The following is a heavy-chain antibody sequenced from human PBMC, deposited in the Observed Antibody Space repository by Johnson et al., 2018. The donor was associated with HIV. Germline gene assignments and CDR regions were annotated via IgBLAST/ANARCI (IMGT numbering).Heavy chain of an antibody. CDR1: GFTFSDYY. V-gene: IGHV3-11*01. CDR2: ISSSGGTI. J-gene: IGHJ3*02. CDR3: AERSPILRAFDI. Sequence: QVQLVESGGGLVKPGGSLRLSCAASGFTFSDYYMSWIRQAPGKGLEWLSYISSSGGTIYYADSVKGRFSISRDNAKNSLYLQMNSLRAEDTAVYYCAERSPILRAFDIWGQGTMVTVSS.